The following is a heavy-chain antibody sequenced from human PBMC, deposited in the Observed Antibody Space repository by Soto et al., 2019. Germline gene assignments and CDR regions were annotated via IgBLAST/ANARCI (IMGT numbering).Heavy chain of an antibody. J-gene: IGHJ4*02. CDR1: GGTFSSYA. V-gene: IGHV1-46*01. Sequence: GASVKVSCKASGGTFSSYAISWVRQAPGQGLEWMGTINPSGGSTSYAQRFQGRVTMTRDTSTSTVYVDLSSLRSEETALYYCARGDSNGWHFDSWGQGTLVTVSS. CDR2: INPSGGST. D-gene: IGHD6-19*01. CDR3: ARGDSNGWHFDS.